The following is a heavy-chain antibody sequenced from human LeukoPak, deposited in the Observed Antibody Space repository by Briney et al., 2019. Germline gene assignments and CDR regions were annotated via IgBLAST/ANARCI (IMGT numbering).Heavy chain of an antibody. J-gene: IGHJ2*01. CDR2: INSDGSST. Sequence: GGSLRLSCAASGFAFSSDWMHWVRQAPGKGLVWVSRINSDGSSTTYADSVKGRFTISRDNAKNTLYLQMNSLRAEDTALYYCASRWWYFDLWGRGTLVTVSS. CDR1: GFAFSSDW. D-gene: IGHD6-13*01. V-gene: IGHV3-74*03. CDR3: ASRWWYFDL.